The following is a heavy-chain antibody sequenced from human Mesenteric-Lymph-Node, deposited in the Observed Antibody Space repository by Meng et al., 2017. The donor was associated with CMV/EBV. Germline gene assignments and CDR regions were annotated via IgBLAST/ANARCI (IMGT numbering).Heavy chain of an antibody. CDR3: ARFDTCFDS. Sequence: LTCTVSGGSISNYNWWSLRRQPPGKGVERSGENYHRDSYCYHPPQKSLATMSVNKNKQQFLMRLTAVTAAETVVYYGARFDTCFDSWGQGTLVTVSS. CDR1: GGSISNYNW. J-gene: IGHJ5*01. D-gene: IGHD3-9*01. CDR2: NYHRDSY. V-gene: IGHV4-4*02.